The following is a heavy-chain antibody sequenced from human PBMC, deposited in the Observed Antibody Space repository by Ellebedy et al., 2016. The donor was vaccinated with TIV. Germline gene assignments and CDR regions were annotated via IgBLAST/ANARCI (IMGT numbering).Heavy chain of an antibody. CDR2: ISYDGSNK. CDR1: GFTFSSYA. V-gene: IGHV3-30*01. CDR3: ARDQDY. Sequence: GESLKISCAASGFTFSSYAMHWVRQAPGKGLEWVAVISYDGSNKYYADSVKGRFTISRDNSKNTLYLQMNSLRAEDTAVYYCARDQDYWGQGTLVTVSS. J-gene: IGHJ4*02.